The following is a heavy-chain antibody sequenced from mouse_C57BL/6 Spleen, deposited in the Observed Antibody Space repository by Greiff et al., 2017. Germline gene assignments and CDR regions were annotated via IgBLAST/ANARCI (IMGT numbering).Heavy chain of an antibody. CDR1: GYSFTGYY. D-gene: IGHD3-3*01. CDR3: ARRGGTEGFDY. Sequence: VQLQQSGPELVKPGASVKISCKASGYSFTGYYMHWVKQSPEKSLEWIGEINPSTGGTTYNQKFKAKATLTVDKSSSTAYMQLKSLTSEDAAVYYWARRGGTEGFDYWGQGTTLTVSS. CDR2: INPSTGGT. V-gene: IGHV1-42*01. J-gene: IGHJ2*01.